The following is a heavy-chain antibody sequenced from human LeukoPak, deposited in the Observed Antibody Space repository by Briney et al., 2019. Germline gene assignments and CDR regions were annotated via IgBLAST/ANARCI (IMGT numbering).Heavy chain of an antibody. CDR2: INTNTGNL. CDR3: ARGYCSSTSCYGGSY. D-gene: IGHD2-2*01. CDR1: GYTFTSYA. Sequence: ASVKVSCKASGYTFTSYAMNWVRQAPGQGLEWMGWINTNTGNLTYAQGFTGRFVFSLDTSVSTAYLQISSLKAEDTAVYYCARGYCSSTSCYGGSYWGQGTLVTVSS. V-gene: IGHV7-4-1*02. J-gene: IGHJ4*02.